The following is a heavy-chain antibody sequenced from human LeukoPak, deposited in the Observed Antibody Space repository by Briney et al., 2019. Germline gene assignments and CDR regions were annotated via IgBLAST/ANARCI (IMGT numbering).Heavy chain of an antibody. V-gene: IGHV1-2*06. CDR1: GYTFTGYY. CDR3: ASGYSVDYGDY. J-gene: IGHJ4*02. Sequence: ASVKVSCKASGYTFTGYYMHWVRQAPGQGLEWMGRINPNSGSTNYAQKFQGRVTMTRDTSISTAYMELSRLRSDDTAVYYCASGYSVDYGDYWGQGTLVTVSS. CDR2: INPNSGST. D-gene: IGHD6-13*01.